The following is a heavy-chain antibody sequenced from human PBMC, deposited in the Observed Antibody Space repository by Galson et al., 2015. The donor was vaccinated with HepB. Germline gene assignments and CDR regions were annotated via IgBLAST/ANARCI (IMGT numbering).Heavy chain of an antibody. J-gene: IGHJ2*01. V-gene: IGHV1-69*10. D-gene: IGHD3-22*01. CDR2: IIPILGIA. CDR1: GGTFSSYA. Sequence: SVKVSCKASGGTFSSYAISWVRQAPGQGLEWMGGIIPILGIANYAQKFQGRVTITADKSTSTAYMELSSLRSEDTAVYYCARDRVGLGSSGYLRDWYFDLWGRGTLVTVSS. CDR3: ARDRVGLGSSGYLRDWYFDL.